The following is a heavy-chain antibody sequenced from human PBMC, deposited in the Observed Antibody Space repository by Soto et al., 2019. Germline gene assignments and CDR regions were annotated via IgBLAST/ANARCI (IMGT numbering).Heavy chain of an antibody. V-gene: IGHV2-5*01. CDR2: IYWSDDK. CDR1: GFSLRTSGVG. D-gene: IGHD6-19*01. Sequence: QITLKESGPTLVKPTQTLTLTCIFSGFSLRTSGVGVGWIRQPPGKALEWLGFIYWSDDKRYSPSLKSRLTITKDTSKNQVVLTMTNMDPVDTATYYCAKSGSSGWYGWFDPWGQGTLVTVSS. CDR3: AKSGSSGWYGWFDP. J-gene: IGHJ5*02.